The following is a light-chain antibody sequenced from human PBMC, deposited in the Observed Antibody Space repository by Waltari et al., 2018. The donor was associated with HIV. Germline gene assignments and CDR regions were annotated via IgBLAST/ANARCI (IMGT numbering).Light chain of an antibody. CDR3: AAWDENLNGL. V-gene: IGLV1-44*01. CDR1: SSNTGTNT. Sequence: QSVLTQPPSASGTPGQRVTISCSGSSSNTGTNTVHWYQHLPGSAPKLLIYSNNQRPSGVPDRFSASKSGTSASLAISGLRSEDEAEYYCAAWDENLNGLFGGGTKLTVL. CDR2: SNN. J-gene: IGLJ3*02.